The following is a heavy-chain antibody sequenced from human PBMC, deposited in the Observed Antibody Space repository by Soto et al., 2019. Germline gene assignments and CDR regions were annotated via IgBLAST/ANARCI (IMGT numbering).Heavy chain of an antibody. CDR2: FSGGRDTT. CDR1: VFTFSSYA. CDR3: AKATSATCTGSICYSFDY. J-gene: IGHJ4*02. D-gene: IGHD2-21*01. Sequence: VGSLRLSCVASVFTFSSYAMSCVRQAPGQRLEWVATFSGGRDTTWHADSVKGRFTVSRDSSKNTLSLQMNSLRPEDTALYYCAKATSATCTGSICYSFDYWGQGTLVTVSS. V-gene: IGHV3-23*01.